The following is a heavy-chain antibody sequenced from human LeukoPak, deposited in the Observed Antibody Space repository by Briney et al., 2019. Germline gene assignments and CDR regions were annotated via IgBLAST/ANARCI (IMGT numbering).Heavy chain of an antibody. V-gene: IGHV3-21*01. CDR3: AKDSHYGSGSYYDY. CDR2: ISSSSSYI. J-gene: IGHJ4*02. D-gene: IGHD3-10*01. Sequence: PGGSLRLSCAASGFTFSSYSMNWVRQAPGKGLEWVSSISSSSSYIYYADSVKGRFTISRDNAKNSLYLQMNSLRAEDTAVYYCAKDSHYGSGSYYDYWGQGTLVTVSS. CDR1: GFTFSSYS.